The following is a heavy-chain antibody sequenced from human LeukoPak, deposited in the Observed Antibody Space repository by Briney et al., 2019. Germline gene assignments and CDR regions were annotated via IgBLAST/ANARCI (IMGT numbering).Heavy chain of an antibody. CDR1: GGSISSGDYY. D-gene: IGHD6-13*01. J-gene: IGHJ5*02. CDR2: IYYSGST. Sequence: SETLSLTCTVSGGSISSGDYYWSWIRQPPGKGLEWIGYIYYSGSTYYNPSLKSRATISVDTSKNQFSLKLSSVTAADTAVYYCARSAGGQQLVHWFDPWGQGTLVTVSS. CDR3: ARSAGGQQLVHWFDP. V-gene: IGHV4-30-4*01.